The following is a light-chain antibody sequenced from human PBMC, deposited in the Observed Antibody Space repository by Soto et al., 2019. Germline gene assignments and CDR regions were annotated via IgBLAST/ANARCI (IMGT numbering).Light chain of an antibody. V-gene: IGKV3-20*01. Sequence: EIVLTQSPGTLSLSPGERATLSCRASQSVSSNYLAWYQQKPGQAPRLLIYGASSRATGIPDRFSGSGSGTDFTRTITRLELEDFEVYDCQQYGSSPWTFGQGTKVEIK. CDR2: GAS. J-gene: IGKJ1*01. CDR3: QQYGSSPWT. CDR1: QSVSSNY.